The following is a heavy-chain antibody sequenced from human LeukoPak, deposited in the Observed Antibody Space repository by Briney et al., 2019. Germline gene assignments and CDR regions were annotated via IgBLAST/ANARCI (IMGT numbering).Heavy chain of an antibody. CDR2: INPKSGGT. D-gene: IGHD5-12*01. V-gene: IGHV1-2*02. Sequence: ASVKVSCKSSGYTFTDYYMHWVRQAPGQGLEWMGWINPKSGGTNYAQNFQGRVTMTRNTSISTAYMELSRLRSDDTAVYYCVSVDGDAFDIWGQGTMVTVSS. J-gene: IGHJ3*02. CDR1: GYTFTDYY. CDR3: VSVDGDAFDI.